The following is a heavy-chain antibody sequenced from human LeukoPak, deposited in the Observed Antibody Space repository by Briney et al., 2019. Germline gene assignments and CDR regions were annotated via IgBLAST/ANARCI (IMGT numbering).Heavy chain of an antibody. J-gene: IGHJ6*02. V-gene: IGHV1-69*04. CDR1: GGTFSSYA. CDR3: ARGLDILTGYYRYYYYGMDV. D-gene: IGHD3-9*01. Sequence: GASVKVSCKASGGTFSSYAISWVRQAPGQGLEWMGRIIPILGIANYAQKFQGRVTITADKSTSTAYMELSSLRSEDTAVYYCARGLDILTGYYRYYYYGMDVWGQGTTVTVSS. CDR2: IIPILGIA.